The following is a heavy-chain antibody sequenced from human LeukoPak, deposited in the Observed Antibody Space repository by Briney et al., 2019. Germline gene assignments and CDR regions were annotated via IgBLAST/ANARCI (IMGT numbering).Heavy chain of an antibody. V-gene: IGHV3-23*01. CDR2: ISGSGGST. Sequence: GGSLRLSCGASGFTFSSYAMSWVRQAPGKGLEWVSAISGSGGSTYYADSVKGRFTISRDNSKNTLYLQMNSLRAEDTAVYYCAKLVGSLLVERYCSSTSCYRYIDYWGQGTLVTVSS. J-gene: IGHJ4*02. CDR3: AKLVGSLLVERYCSSTSCYRYIDY. D-gene: IGHD2-2*02. CDR1: GFTFSSYA.